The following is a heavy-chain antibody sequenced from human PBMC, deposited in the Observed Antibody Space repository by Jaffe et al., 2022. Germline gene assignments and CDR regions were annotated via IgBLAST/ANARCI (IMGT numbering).Heavy chain of an antibody. D-gene: IGHD5-18*01. J-gene: IGHJ4*02. CDR1: GYSISSGYY. CDR2: IYHSGST. V-gene: IGHV4-38-2*01. CDR3: ARLLREDSYGYEMYYFDY. Sequence: QVQLQESGPGLVKPSETLSLTCAVSGYSISSGYYWGWIRQPPGKGLEWIGSIYHSGSTYYNPSLKSRVTISVDTSKNQFSLKLSSVTAADTAVYYCARLLREDSYGYEMYYFDYWGQGTLVTVSS.